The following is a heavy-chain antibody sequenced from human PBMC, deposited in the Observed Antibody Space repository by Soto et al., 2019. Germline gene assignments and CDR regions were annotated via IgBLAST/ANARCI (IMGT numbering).Heavy chain of an antibody. J-gene: IGHJ4*02. Sequence: SETLSLTCTVSGGSISSGDYYWSWIRQPPGKGLEWIGYIYYSGSTYYNPSLKSRVTISVDTSKNQFSLKLSSVTAADTAVYYCARESRYYDFWSGSYWGQGTLVTVSS. CDR3: ARESRYYDFWSGSY. V-gene: IGHV4-30-4*01. CDR1: GGSISSGDYY. CDR2: IYYSGST. D-gene: IGHD3-3*01.